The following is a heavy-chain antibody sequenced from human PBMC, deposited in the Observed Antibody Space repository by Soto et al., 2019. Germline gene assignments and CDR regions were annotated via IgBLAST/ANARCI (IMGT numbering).Heavy chain of an antibody. J-gene: IGHJ6*03. Sequence: PGGSLRLSCAASGFTFSNAWMSWVRQAPGKGLEWVGRIKSKTDFGTTDYAAPVKGRFTISRDDSKNTLYLQMNSLKTEDTAVYYCTTVRLPYDNWNDPARIFYYYYYYMDVWGKGTTVTVSS. D-gene: IGHD1-20*01. CDR1: GFTFSNAW. V-gene: IGHV3-15*01. CDR2: IKSKTDFGTT. CDR3: TTVRLPYDNWNDPARIFYYYYYYMDV.